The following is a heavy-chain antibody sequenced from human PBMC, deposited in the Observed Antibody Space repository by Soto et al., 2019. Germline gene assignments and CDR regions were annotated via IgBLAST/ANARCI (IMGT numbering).Heavy chain of an antibody. J-gene: IGHJ3*02. Sequence: PWGSLRLSLEASRFTFSSYGIHWVLQAPGKGLEWVAVIWYDGSNKYYADSVKGRFTISRDNSKNTLYLQLNSLRAEDTAVYYCARYLVTTAFDIWGQGTMVTVSS. CDR1: RFTFSSYG. CDR2: IWYDGSNK. CDR3: ARYLVTTAFDI. D-gene: IGHD4-17*01. V-gene: IGHV3-33*01.